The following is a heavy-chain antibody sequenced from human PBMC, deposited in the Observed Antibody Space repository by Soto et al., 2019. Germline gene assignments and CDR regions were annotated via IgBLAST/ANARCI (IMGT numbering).Heavy chain of an antibody. V-gene: IGHV3-23*01. D-gene: IGHD6-6*01. CDR1: GFTFSSYA. Sequence: PGGSLRLSCAASGFTFSSYAMSWVRQAPGKGLEWVSAISGSGGSTYYADSVKGRFTISRDNSKNTLYLQMNSLRAEDTAVYYCAKVPDSSSYAPVFAYSARGTLVTVSS. J-gene: IGHJ4*02. CDR2: ISGSGGST. CDR3: AKVPDSSSYAPVFAY.